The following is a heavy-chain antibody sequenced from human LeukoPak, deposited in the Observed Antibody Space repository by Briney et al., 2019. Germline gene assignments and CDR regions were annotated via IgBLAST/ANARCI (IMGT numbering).Heavy chain of an antibody. CDR1: GGSISSGSYY. CDR3: ARTYYYDSSGYSLFDY. J-gene: IGHJ4*02. V-gene: IGHV4-39*01. D-gene: IGHD3-22*01. CDR2: IYYSGST. Sequence: SETLSLTCTVSGGSISSGSYYWSWIRQPAGKGLEWIGSIYYSGSTYYNPSLKSRVTISVDTSKNQFSLKLSSVTAADTAVYYCARTYYYDSSGYSLFDYWGQGTLVTVSS.